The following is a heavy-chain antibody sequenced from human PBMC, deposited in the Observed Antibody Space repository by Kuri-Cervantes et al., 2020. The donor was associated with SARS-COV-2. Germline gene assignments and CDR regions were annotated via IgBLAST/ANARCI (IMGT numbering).Heavy chain of an antibody. CDR3: ARVCSGGSYYRY. CDR2: ISWNSGSI. CDR1: GFTFDDYA. J-gene: IGHJ4*02. Sequence: SLKISCAASGFTFDDYAMHWVRQAPGKGLEWVSGISWNSGSIGYADSVKGRFTISRDNAKNTLYLQMNSLRAEDTAVYYCARVCSGGSYYRYWGQGTLVTVSS. V-gene: IGHV3-9*01. D-gene: IGHD2-15*01.